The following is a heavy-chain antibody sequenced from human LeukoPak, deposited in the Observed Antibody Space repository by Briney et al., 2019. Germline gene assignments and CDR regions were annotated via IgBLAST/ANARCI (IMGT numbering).Heavy chain of an antibody. D-gene: IGHD6-19*01. CDR2: ISDSGGST. J-gene: IGHJ5*02. V-gene: IGHV3-23*01. CDR1: GFTFSNYD. CDR3: AKDLSRAVAASWCDA. Sequence: GGSLRLSCAASGFTFSNYDMSWVRQAPGKGLEWVSSISDSGGSTYYADSVEGRFTISRDNSKNTLYLQMTHLRAADTAVYYCAKDLSRAVAASWCDAWRRGSVVTVSS.